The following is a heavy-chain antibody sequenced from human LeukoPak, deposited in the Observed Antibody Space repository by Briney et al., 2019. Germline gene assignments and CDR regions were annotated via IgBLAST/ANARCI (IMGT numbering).Heavy chain of an antibody. CDR1: GLTFSSYW. Sequence: GGSLRLSCAASGLTFSSYWMNWARQAPGKGLEWVASINHNGNVNYYVDSVKGRFTISRDNSKNTLYLQMNSLRAEDTAVYYCARELGEYSSPSYYYYGMDVWGQGTTVTVSS. D-gene: IGHD6-6*01. CDR2: INHNGNVN. V-gene: IGHV3-7*01. J-gene: IGHJ6*02. CDR3: ARELGEYSSPSYYYYGMDV.